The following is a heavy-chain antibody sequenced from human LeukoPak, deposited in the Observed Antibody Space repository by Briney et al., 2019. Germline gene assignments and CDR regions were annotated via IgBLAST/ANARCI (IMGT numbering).Heavy chain of an antibody. D-gene: IGHD2-15*01. Sequence: PVKVSCKASGGTFSSYAISWVRQAPGQGLEWMGRIIPIFGTANYAQKFQGRVTITTDESTSTAYMELSSLRSEDTAVYYCAREVVVVVAATQGAFDIWGQGTMVTVSS. CDR2: IIPIFGTA. V-gene: IGHV1-69*05. CDR1: GGTFSSYA. CDR3: AREVVVVVAATQGAFDI. J-gene: IGHJ3*02.